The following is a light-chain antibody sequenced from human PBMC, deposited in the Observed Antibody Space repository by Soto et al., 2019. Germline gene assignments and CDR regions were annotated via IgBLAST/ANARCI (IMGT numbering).Light chain of an antibody. Sequence: QSALTQPPSASGSPGQSVTISCTGTSSDVGAYKYVSWYQQYPGKAPKLMIYEVTKRPSGVPDRFSGSKSGNTASLTVSGRQAEDEADYYCTSYVGSDILVFGGGTKLTVL. V-gene: IGLV2-8*01. J-gene: IGLJ3*02. CDR3: TSYVGSDILV. CDR2: EVT. CDR1: SSDVGAYKY.